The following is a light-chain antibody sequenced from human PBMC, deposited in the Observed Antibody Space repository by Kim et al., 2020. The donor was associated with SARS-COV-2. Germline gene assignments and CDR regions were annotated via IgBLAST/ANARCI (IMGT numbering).Light chain of an antibody. CDR2: KAS. V-gene: IGKV1-5*03. J-gene: IGKJ1*01. Sequence: DIQMTQSPSTLSASVGDRVTITCRASQSISSWLAWYQQKPGKAPKLLIYKASSLESGVPSRFSGSGSGTEFTLTISSLQPDDFATYYCQQYGETFGQGT. CDR3: QQYGET. CDR1: QSISSW.